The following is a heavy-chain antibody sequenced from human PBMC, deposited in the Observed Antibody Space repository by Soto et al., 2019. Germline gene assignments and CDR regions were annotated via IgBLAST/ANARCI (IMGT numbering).Heavy chain of an antibody. CDR3: AREGGIAAIDP. CDR1: GYTFTKYY. CDR2: INPSGGST. J-gene: IGHJ5*02. Sequence: GASVKVSCKASGYTFTKYYMHWVRQAPGQGLEWMGIINPSGGSTSYAQKFQHRVTITRDTSASTAYMELSSLRSEDTAVYYCAREGGIAAIDPWGQGTLVTVSS. V-gene: IGHV1-46*01. D-gene: IGHD6-13*01.